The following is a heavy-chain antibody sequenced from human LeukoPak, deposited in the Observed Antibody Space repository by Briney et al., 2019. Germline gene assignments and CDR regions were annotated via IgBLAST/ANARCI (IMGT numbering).Heavy chain of an antibody. CDR1: GGSISSNY. CDR2: INHSGST. J-gene: IGHJ4*02. D-gene: IGHD3-9*01. V-gene: IGHV4-34*01. Sequence: KTSETLSLTCTVFGGSISSNYWSWIRQPPGKGLEWIGEINHSGSTNYNPSLKSRVTISVDTSKNQFSLKLSSVTAADTAVYYCARGHPIYDILTGYPTLDYWGQGTLVTVSS. CDR3: ARGHPIYDILTGYPTLDY.